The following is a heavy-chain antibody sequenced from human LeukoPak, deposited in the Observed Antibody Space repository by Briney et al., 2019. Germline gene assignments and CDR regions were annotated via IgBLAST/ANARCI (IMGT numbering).Heavy chain of an antibody. V-gene: IGHV4-34*01. CDR3: ARGSGYSYGYPPAWFDP. D-gene: IGHD5-18*01. J-gene: IGHJ5*02. CDR1: GGSFSGYY. Sequence: SETLSLTCAVYGGSFSGYYWSWIRQPPGKGLEWIGEINHSGSTNYNPSLKSRVTISVDTSKNQFSLKLSSVTAADTAVYYCARGSGYSYGYPPAWFDPWGQGTLVTVSS. CDR2: INHSGST.